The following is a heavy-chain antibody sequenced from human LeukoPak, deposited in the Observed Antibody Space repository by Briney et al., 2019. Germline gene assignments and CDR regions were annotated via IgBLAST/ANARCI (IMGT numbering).Heavy chain of an antibody. Sequence: PGGSLRLSCSASGFTFSTYAMHWVRQAPGKGLEWVAVISYDGTNKYYADSVKGRFTVSRDNSKNTLYLQMNSLRPEDTAIYYCAREAAAYCGDDCWVDYWGQGTLVTVSS. D-gene: IGHD2-21*02. CDR3: AREAAAYCGDDCWVDY. CDR2: ISYDGTNK. V-gene: IGHV3-30-3*01. J-gene: IGHJ4*02. CDR1: GFTFSTYA.